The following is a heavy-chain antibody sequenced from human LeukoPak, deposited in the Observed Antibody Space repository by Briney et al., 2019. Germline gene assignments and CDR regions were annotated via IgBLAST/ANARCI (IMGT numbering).Heavy chain of an antibody. J-gene: IGHJ4*02. CDR1: GYSISSGYY. CDR3: ARTGYGDYPFDY. D-gene: IGHD4-17*01. CDR2: IYHSGST. Sequence: KTSETLSLTCAVSGYSISSGYYWGWIRQPPGKGLEWIGSIYHSGSTYYNPSLKSRVTISVDTSKNQFSLKLSSVTAADTAVYYCARTGYGDYPFDYWGQGTLVTVSS. V-gene: IGHV4-38-2*01.